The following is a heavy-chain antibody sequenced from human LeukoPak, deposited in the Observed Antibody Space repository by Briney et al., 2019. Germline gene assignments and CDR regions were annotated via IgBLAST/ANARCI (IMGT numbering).Heavy chain of an antibody. Sequence: PGGSLRLFCAASRCTFGSYEMNWVRQAPGKGLEWVSYISSSGSTIYYADSVKGRFTISRDNAKNSLYLHMNSLRAEDTAVYYCARRWESSLFDRWGQGTLVTVSS. V-gene: IGHV3-48*03. CDR3: ARRWESSLFDR. J-gene: IGHJ5*02. CDR1: RCTFGSYE. D-gene: IGHD1-26*01. CDR2: ISSSGSTI.